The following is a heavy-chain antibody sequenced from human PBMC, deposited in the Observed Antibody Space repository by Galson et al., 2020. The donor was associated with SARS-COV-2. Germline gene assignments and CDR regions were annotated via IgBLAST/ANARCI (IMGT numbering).Heavy chain of an antibody. D-gene: IGHD3-22*01. V-gene: IGHV3-30*03. CDR2: ISYDGSNK. J-gene: IGHJ4*02. CDR1: GFVFTNYA. CDR3: ASGDYYYDSSGYYENFDY. Sequence: GESLKISCAASGFVFTNYAIHWVRQAPGKGLEWVAVISYDGSNKYYADSVKGRFTISRDNSKNTLYLQMNSLRAEDTAVYYCASGDYYYDSSGYYENFDYWGQGTLVTVSS.